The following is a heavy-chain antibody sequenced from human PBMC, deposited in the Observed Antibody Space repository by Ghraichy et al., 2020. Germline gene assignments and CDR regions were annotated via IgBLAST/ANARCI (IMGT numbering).Heavy chain of an antibody. J-gene: IGHJ4*02. D-gene: IGHD2-2*01. CDR1: GGSISSSSYY. CDR3: ARDQLRHLKTTTIGYYFDY. V-gene: IGHV4-39*07. Sequence: SETLSLTCTVSGGSISSSSYYWGWIRQPPGKGLEWIGSIYYSGSTYYNPSLKSRVTISVDTSKNQFSLKLSSVTAADTAVYYCARDQLRHLKTTTIGYYFDYWGQGTLVTVSS. CDR2: IYYSGST.